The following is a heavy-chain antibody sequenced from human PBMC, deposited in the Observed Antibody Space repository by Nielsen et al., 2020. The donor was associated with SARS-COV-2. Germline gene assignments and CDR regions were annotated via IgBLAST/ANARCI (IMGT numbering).Heavy chain of an antibody. CDR2: VYYRSRWFY. CDR1: GDSVSSNSVA. J-gene: IGHJ6*02. Sequence: SQTLSLTCVISGDSVSSNSVAWNWIRQSPSRGLEWLGRVYYRSRWFYEYAASVRSRITIGPDTSKNQFSLHLNSVTSEDTAMYYCTRDPGYYHGMDVWGQGTTVTVSS. CDR3: TRDPGYYHGMDV. V-gene: IGHV6-1*01.